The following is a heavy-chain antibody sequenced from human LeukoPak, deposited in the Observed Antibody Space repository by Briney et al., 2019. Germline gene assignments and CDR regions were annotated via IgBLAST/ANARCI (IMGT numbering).Heavy chain of an antibody. D-gene: IGHD6-13*01. J-gene: IGHJ4*02. CDR1: GGSISSYY. CDR3: ARIAAAGHFDY. CDR2: IYYSGST. V-gene: IGHV4-39*07. Sequence: SETLSLTCTVSGGSISSYYWSWIRQPPGKGLEWIGSIYYSGSTYYNPSLKSRVTISVDTSKNQFSLKLSSVTAADTAVYYCARIAAAGHFDYWGQGTLVTVSS.